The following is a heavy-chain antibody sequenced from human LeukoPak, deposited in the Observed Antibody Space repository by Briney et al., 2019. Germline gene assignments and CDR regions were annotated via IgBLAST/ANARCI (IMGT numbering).Heavy chain of an antibody. CDR2: INPNSGGT. CDR3: ARLWFGEDPFDY. CDR1: GYTFTGYY. V-gene: IGHV1-2*02. D-gene: IGHD3-10*01. J-gene: IGHJ4*02. Sequence: ASVKVSCKASGYTFTGYYMHWVRQAPGQGLEGMGWINPNSGGTNYAQKFQGRVTMTRDTSISTAYMELSRLRSDDTAVYYCARLWFGEDPFDYWGQGTLVTVSS.